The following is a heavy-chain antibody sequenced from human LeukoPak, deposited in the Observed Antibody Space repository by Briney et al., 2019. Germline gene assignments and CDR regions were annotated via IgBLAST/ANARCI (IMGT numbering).Heavy chain of an antibody. V-gene: IGHV4-4*02. Sequence: SGTLSLTCGVSGGSITNTNYWTWVRQPPGKGLEWIGEVNLQGSTNYNPSLMGRVAISVDTSENHISLQLTSVTAADTAVYYCARNNEVVDIVATIRRGEPFDYWGQGTLVTVSS. D-gene: IGHD5-12*01. CDR1: GGSITNTNY. CDR3: ARNNEVVDIVATIRRGEPFDY. CDR2: VNLQGST. J-gene: IGHJ4*02.